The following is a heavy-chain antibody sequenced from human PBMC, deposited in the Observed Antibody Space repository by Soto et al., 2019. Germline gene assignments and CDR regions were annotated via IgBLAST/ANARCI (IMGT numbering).Heavy chain of an antibody. D-gene: IGHD7-27*01. J-gene: IGHJ4*03. Sequence: SETLSLTCTVSGDSISNHNCTWIRQPAGNGLECIGRIYGSGNANYNPSLKSRATMSLDTSKNRFSLKLTSVTAADTALYYCARLTGDGFDCWGQGTQVTVSS. V-gene: IGHV4-4*07. CDR3: ARLTGDGFDC. CDR1: GDSISNHN. CDR2: IYGSGNA.